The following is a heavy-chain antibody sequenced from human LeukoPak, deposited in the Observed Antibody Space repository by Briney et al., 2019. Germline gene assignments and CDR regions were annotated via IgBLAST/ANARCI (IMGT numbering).Heavy chain of an antibody. CDR1: RFTFSRSS. CDR2: INSDGSST. D-gene: IGHD3-9*01. Sequence: GGSLRLSCAASRFTFSRSSMNWVRQAPGKGLVWVSHINSDGSSTTYADSVKGRFTISRDNAKNTLYLQMNSLRAEDTAVYYCARAGRGLRYFDWLTYDYWGQGTLVTVSS. CDR3: ARAGRGLRYFDWLTYDY. J-gene: IGHJ4*02. V-gene: IGHV3-74*01.